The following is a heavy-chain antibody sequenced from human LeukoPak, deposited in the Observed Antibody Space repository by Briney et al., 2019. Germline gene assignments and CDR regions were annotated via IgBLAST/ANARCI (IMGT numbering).Heavy chain of an antibody. CDR1: GGSISSGGDY. J-gene: IGHJ4*02. Sequence: SETLSLTCTVYGGSISSGGDYWGWIRQPPGKGLEWFGYIYCDGSTYYNPSLKSRVTILVDRSNNQFSLKLSSVTAADTAVYYCARASKGLYYYDSSGYPDYWGQGTLVTVSS. CDR3: ARASKGLYYYDSSGYPDY. CDR2: IYCDGST. D-gene: IGHD3-22*01. V-gene: IGHV4-30-2*01.